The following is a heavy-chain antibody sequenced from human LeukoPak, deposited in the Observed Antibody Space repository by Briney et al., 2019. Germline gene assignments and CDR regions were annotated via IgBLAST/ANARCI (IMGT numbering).Heavy chain of an antibody. CDR3: ARTRDCSSTSCYYYRTAFDY. V-gene: IGHV1-69*05. CDR2: IIPIFGTA. J-gene: IGHJ4*02. D-gene: IGHD2-2*01. CDR1: GGTFSSYT. Sequence: SVKVSCKASGGTFSSYTISWVRQAPGQGLEWMGGIIPIFGTANHAQKFQGRVTITTDESTSTAYMELSSLRSEDTAVYYCARTRDCSSTSCYYYRTAFDYWGQGTLVTVSS.